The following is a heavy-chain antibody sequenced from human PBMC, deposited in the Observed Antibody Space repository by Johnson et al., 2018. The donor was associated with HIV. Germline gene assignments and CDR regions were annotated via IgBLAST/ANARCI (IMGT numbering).Heavy chain of an antibody. Sequence: QVQLVESGGGVVQPEKSLRLSCAASGFTFSSYPMHWVRQAPGRGLEWVAVLSYDGGSKYYADSVKGRFTISRDNSNNTLYVEMNSLRAEDTAVFYCARGAPNWNYEPFSDAFDIWGQGTMVTVSS. CDR1: GFTFSSYP. D-gene: IGHD1-7*01. CDR3: ARGAPNWNYEPFSDAFDI. CDR2: LSYDGGSK. J-gene: IGHJ3*02. V-gene: IGHV3-30-3*01.